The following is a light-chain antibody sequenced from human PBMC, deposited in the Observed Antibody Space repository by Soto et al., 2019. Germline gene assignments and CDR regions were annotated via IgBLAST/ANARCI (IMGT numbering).Light chain of an antibody. CDR1: QSVSSN. CDR3: QQYNNWLPT. V-gene: IGKV3-15*01. Sequence: EIVMTQSPATLSVSPGERATLSCRASQSVSSNLAWYQQKPGQAPRLLIYGASTRATGITARFSGSGSGTEFTLTISSLQSEDFAVYYCQQYNNWLPTFGQGTKLEIK. J-gene: IGKJ2*01. CDR2: GAS.